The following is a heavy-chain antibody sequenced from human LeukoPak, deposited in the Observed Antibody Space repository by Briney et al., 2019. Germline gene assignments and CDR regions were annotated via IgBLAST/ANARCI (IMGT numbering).Heavy chain of an antibody. CDR2: TYYRSKWYN. CDR1: GDSVSSNSAA. J-gene: IGHJ5*02. V-gene: IGHV6-1*01. Sequence: SQTLSLTCAISGDSVSSNSAAWNWIRQSPSRGLEWLGRTYYRSKWYNDCAVSVKSRITINPDTSKNQFSLQLNSVTPEDTAVYYCARNGRDPRSSWFDPWAREPWSPSPQ. CDR3: ARNGRDPRSSWFDP.